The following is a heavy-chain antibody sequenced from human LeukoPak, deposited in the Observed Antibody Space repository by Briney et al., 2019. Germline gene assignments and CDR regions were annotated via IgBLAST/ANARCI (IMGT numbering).Heavy chain of an antibody. CDR1: GYTFTAYY. CDR3: TRDHCSGDNCPSFDY. CDR2: IDPNNGGT. J-gene: IGHJ4*02. D-gene: IGHD2-15*01. V-gene: IGHV1-2*02. Sequence: ASVKVSCKTSGYTFTAYYMHWVRQAPGQGLEWMGWIDPNNGGTNYAQKFQGRVTMTTDTSTSTAYMDLRSLRSDDTAVYYCTRDHCSGDNCPSFDYWGQGTLVTVSS.